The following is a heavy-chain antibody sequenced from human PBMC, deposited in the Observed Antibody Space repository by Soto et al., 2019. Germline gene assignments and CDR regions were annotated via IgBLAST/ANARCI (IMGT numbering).Heavy chain of an antibody. D-gene: IGHD3-3*01. Sequence: QLHLVQSGAVVKKPGASVTVSCSASGYPVTAYYMHWVRQAPGRGLEWMGGINPATGAAKYTQTFPGRVTMARDTSTGTGFMELSGLTSEDTAVFYWARGGGVGVAGSAAFDMWGQGTLVTVSS. V-gene: IGHV1-2*02. J-gene: IGHJ3*02. CDR2: INPATGAA. CDR3: ARGGGVGVAGSAAFDM. CDR1: GYPVTAYY.